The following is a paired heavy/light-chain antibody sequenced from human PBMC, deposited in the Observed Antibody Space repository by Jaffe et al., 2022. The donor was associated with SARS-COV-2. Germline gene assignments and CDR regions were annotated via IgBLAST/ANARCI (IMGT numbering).Heavy chain of an antibody. V-gene: IGHV4-61*02. CDR2: MSISESA. Sequence: QVQLQESGPGLVKPSQPLSLTCTVSGGSISSAGGYYWSWIRQSVGKGLEWIGRMSISESANYNPSLRSRATISVDTSKNQFSLKLTSVTAADTAVYYCARDRTYGSQSYQGFDIWGQGTMVTVSS. CDR1: GGSISSAGGYY. J-gene: IGHJ3*02. D-gene: IGHD3-10*01. CDR3: ARDRTYGSQSYQGFDI.
Light chain of an antibody. CDR3: MQALQIPPT. CDR2: LSS. J-gene: IGKJ4*01. CDR1: QSLLYSNGFHY. Sequence: DIVMTQSPLSLAVTPGEPASISCRSSQSLLYSNGFHYLDWYLQKPGQSPQLLIYLSSNRASGVPDRFSGSGSGTDFTLKISRVEAEDVGIYYCMQALQIPPTFGGGTKVEIK. V-gene: IGKV2-28*01.